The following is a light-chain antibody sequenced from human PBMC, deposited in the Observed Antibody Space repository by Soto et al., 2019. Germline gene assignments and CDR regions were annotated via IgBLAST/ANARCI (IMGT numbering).Light chain of an antibody. J-gene: IGKJ5*01. CDR1: QSVSNN. CDR2: YAS. V-gene: IGKV3-15*01. Sequence: EIMMTQSPATLSVSPGERATLSCRASQSVSNNLAWYQQKPGQAPRLLICYASTRATGIPARFSGSGSGTEFTLTISSLQSEDFGLYYCQQYNNWPPITFGQGTRLEIK. CDR3: QQYNNWPPIT.